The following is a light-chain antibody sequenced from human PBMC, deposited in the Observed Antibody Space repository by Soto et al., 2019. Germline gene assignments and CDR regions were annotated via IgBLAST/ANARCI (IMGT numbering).Light chain of an antibody. V-gene: IGLV2-11*01. J-gene: IGLJ1*01. CDR2: DVA. CDR1: GNDVGAYNY. Sequence: SVLTHPRSVSGSPGQSVTVSCTGTGNDVGAYNYVSKYQQHPGRPPKLMIYDVARWPSGVPDRFSVSKSGNTASLTISGLQPEDEADYYCISFTSRSTFNYVFGTGTKVTVL. CDR3: ISFTSRSTFNYV.